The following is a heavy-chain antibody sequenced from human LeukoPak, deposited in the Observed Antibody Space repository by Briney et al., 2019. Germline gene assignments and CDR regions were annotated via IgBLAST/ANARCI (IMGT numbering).Heavy chain of an antibody. J-gene: IGHJ2*01. V-gene: IGHV7-4-1*02. CDR3: ARDRRLLWFGELLRYFDL. CDR2: INTDTGNP. Sequence: ASVRVSCKASGYPFSTHAINWVRQAPGQGLEWMGWINTDTGNPTYAQGFTGRFVFSLDTSVSTAYLQISSLKTEDTAVYYCARDRRLLWFGELLRYFDLWGRGTLVTVSS. CDR1: GYPFSTHA. D-gene: IGHD3-10*01.